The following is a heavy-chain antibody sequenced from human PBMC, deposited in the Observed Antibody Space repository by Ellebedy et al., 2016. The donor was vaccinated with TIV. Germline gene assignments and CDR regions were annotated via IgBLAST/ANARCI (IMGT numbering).Heavy chain of an antibody. V-gene: IGHV3-7*04. D-gene: IGHD5-12*01. CDR1: DFSFTDSW. J-gene: IGHJ4*02. Sequence: PGGSLRLSCAASDFSFTDSWMYWVRQAPGNGLERVATIGPDGSDKYYGDSGKGRFTVTRDNAKNTLYLQMNSLRAEDTAVYYCARDGGYDAYLDYWGQGILVTVSS. CDR2: IGPDGSDK. CDR3: ARDGGYDAYLDY.